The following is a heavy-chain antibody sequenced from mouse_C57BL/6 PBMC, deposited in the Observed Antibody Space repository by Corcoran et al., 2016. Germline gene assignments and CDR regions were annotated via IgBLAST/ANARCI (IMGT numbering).Heavy chain of an antibody. D-gene: IGHD2-5*01. V-gene: IGHV9-3*01. CDR3: ARRSNLAWFAY. CDR2: INTYSGVP. CDR1: GYTFTTYG. J-gene: IGHJ3*01. Sequence: QIQLVQSGPELKKPGATVKISCKASGYTFTTYGMSWVKQAPGKGLKWMGWINTYSGVPTYADDFKGRFAFSLETSASTAYLQINNLKNEDTATYFCARRSNLAWFAYWGQGTLVTVSA.